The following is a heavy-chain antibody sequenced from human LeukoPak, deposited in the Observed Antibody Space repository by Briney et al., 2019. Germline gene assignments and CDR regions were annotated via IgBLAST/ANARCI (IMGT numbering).Heavy chain of an antibody. CDR1: GFTFSSYW. CDR2: INRDGSST. J-gene: IGHJ5*02. CDR3: ARASYDSSGYYPFDP. V-gene: IGHV3-74*01. D-gene: IGHD3-22*01. Sequence: GGSLRLSCAASGFTFSSYWMHWVRQAPGKGLVWVSRINRDGSSTSYADSVKGRFTISRDNAKNTLYLQMNSLRAEDTAVYYCARASYDSSGYYPFDPWGQGTLVTVSS.